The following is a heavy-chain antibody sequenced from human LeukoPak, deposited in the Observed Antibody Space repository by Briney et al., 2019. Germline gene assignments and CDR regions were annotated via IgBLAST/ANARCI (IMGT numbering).Heavy chain of an antibody. Sequence: PGGSLRLSCAASGFTFSDYYMSWIRQAPGKGLEWVSYISSSGSTIYYADSVKGRFTISRDNAKNSLYLQMNSLRAEDTAVYYCAREYYDFWSGYSQWLCAFDIWGQGTMVTVSS. V-gene: IGHV3-11*01. D-gene: IGHD3-3*01. CDR2: ISSSGSTI. J-gene: IGHJ3*02. CDR3: AREYYDFWSGYSQWLCAFDI. CDR1: GFTFSDYY.